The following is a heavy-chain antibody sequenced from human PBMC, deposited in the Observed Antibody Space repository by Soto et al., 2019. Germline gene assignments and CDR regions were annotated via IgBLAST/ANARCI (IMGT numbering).Heavy chain of an antibody. CDR1: GYTFTGYY. D-gene: IGHD6-13*01. J-gene: IGHJ6*02. CDR2: INPNSGGT. Sequence: ASVKVSCKASGYTFTGYYMHWVRQTHGQGLEWMGWINPNSGGTNYAQKFQGWVTMTRDTSISTAYMELSRLRSDDTAVYYCARRLAAAGNSYYGMDVWGQGTTVTVSS. CDR3: ARRLAAAGNSYYGMDV. V-gene: IGHV1-2*04.